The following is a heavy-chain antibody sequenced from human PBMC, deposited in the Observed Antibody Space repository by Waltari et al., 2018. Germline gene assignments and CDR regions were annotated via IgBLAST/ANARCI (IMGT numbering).Heavy chain of an antibody. J-gene: IGHJ4*02. D-gene: IGHD4-4*01. CDR2: ISYDGSNK. CDR1: GFTFSSYA. CDR3: ARDRDDYSNYGDY. Sequence: QVQLVESGGGVVQPGRSLRLSCAASGFTFSSYAMHWVRQAPGKGLEWVAVISYDGSNKYYADSVKGRFTISRDNSKNTLYLQMNSLRAEDTAVYYCARDRDDYSNYGDYWGQGTLVTVSS. V-gene: IGHV3-30*01.